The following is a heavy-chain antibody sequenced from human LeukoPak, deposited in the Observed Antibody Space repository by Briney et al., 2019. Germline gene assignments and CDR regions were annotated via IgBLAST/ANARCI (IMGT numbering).Heavy chain of an antibody. CDR3: ATLVVVAASLDY. CDR2: IYHSGST. J-gene: IGHJ4*02. Sequence: SQTLSLTCTVSGGSISSGGYYWSWIRQPPGKGLEWIGYIYHSGSTYYNPSLKSRVTISVDRSKNQFSLKLSSVTAADTAVYYCATLVVVAASLDYWGQGTLVTVSS. CDR1: GGSISSGGYY. D-gene: IGHD2-15*01. V-gene: IGHV4-30-2*01.